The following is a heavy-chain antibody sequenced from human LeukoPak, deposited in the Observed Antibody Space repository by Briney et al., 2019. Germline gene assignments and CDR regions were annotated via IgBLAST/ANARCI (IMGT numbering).Heavy chain of an antibody. CDR1: GGSISSYY. J-gene: IGHJ4*02. Sequence: SETLSLTCTVSGGSISSYYWSWIRQPPGKGLEWIGNIYHTGSTYCNPSLESRATISLDTSRSQFSLKLSSVTAADTAVYYCARSPTVTKSFDYWGQGTLVTVSS. D-gene: IGHD4-17*01. CDR3: ARSPTVTKSFDY. CDR2: IYHTGST. V-gene: IGHV4-59*08.